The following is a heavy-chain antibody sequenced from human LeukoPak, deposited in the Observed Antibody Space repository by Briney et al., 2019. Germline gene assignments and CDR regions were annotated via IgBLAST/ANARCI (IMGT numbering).Heavy chain of an antibody. Sequence: ASMNVSCKASGYTFTSYGISWVRQAPGQGLEWMGWISAYNGNTNYAQKLQGRVTMTTDTSTSTAYMEMRRLRSDDTAVYYCARVDSGSYYYYYGMDVWGQGNTVTVS. CDR3: ARVDSGSYYYYYGMDV. D-gene: IGHD1-26*01. CDR1: GYTFTSYG. CDR2: ISAYNGNT. J-gene: IGHJ6*02. V-gene: IGHV1-18*01.